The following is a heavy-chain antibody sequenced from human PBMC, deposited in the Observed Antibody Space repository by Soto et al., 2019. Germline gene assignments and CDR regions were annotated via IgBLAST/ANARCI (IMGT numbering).Heavy chain of an antibody. CDR3: AKHRYRVPTAIEV. V-gene: IGHV3-23*01. Sequence: PGVSLRLSCAASGFTFSSYTMGWVRLAPGKGLEWVSIVSGNGLTTYYADSVKGRFTISRDNSGNTLYLQLNSLRAEDTAIYYCAKHRYRVPTAIEVWGTGTTVTVSS. J-gene: IGHJ6*04. CDR2: VSGNGLTT. D-gene: IGHD2-2*01. CDR1: GFTFSSYT.